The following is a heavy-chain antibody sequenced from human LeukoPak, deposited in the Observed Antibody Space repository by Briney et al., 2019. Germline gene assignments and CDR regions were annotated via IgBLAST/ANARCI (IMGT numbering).Heavy chain of an antibody. CDR1: GFTFSSYE. V-gene: IGHV3-48*03. J-gene: IGHJ4*02. CDR3: TRPPTFCRGGYPFYN. Sequence: GGSLRLSCVASGFTFSSYEMNWVRQAPGKGLEWLSYISSSGSTIFYADSVRGRFTISRDNARNSLYLQMNSLRAEDTALYYCTRPPTFCRGGYPFYNSGQGTLVTVSS. D-gene: IGHD2-15*01. CDR2: ISSSGSTI.